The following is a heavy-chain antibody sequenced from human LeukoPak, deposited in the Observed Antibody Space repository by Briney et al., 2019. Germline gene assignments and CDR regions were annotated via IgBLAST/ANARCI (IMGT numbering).Heavy chain of an antibody. CDR1: GFTFRNYL. Sequence: GGSLRLSCAASGFTFRNYLMNWVRQAPGKGLEWVSFISSTGGTIYYADSVKGRFTVSRDNRKNLLHLQMNSLRPDDSAVYYCVKDLGSAITSALALDVWGQGTTVTVSS. J-gene: IGHJ6*02. D-gene: IGHD2-15*01. V-gene: IGHV3-48*04. CDR2: ISSTGGTI. CDR3: VKDLGSAITSALALDV.